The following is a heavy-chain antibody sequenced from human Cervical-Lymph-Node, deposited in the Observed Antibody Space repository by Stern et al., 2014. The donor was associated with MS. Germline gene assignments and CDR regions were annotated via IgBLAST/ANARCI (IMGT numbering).Heavy chain of an antibody. V-gene: IGHV1-69*06. Sequence: VQLVESGAEVKKPGSSVKVSCKASGGTFSSYAISWVRQAPGQGLEWMGGIIPIFGTANYSQKFQGRVTITADKSTSTAYMELSSLRSEDTAVYYCARDGSSGSSSCGFDPWGQGALVTVSS. D-gene: IGHD3-10*01. CDR1: GGTFSSYA. J-gene: IGHJ5*01. CDR3: ARDGSSGSSSCGFDP. CDR2: IIPIFGTA.